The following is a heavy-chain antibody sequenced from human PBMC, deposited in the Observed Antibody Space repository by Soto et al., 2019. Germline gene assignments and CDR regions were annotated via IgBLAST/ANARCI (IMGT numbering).Heavy chain of an antibody. CDR2: INHSGST. J-gene: IGHJ6*02. Sequence: SETLSLTCAVYGVSFSDYYWSWIRQPPGKGLEWIGEINHSGSTNYNPSLKSRVTISVDTSKNQFSLKLSSVTAADTAVYYCARKASIAATDIAPYYYYGMDVWGQGTTVTVSS. V-gene: IGHV4-34*01. CDR3: ARKASIAATDIAPYYYYGMDV. CDR1: GVSFSDYY. D-gene: IGHD6-13*01.